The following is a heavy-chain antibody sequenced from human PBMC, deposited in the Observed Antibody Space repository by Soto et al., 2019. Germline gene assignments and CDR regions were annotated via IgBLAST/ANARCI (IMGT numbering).Heavy chain of an antibody. Sequence: PGESLKISCKGSGYSFTSYWIGWVRQMPGKGLEWMGIIYPGDSDTRYSPSFQGQVTISADKSISTAYLQWSSLKASDTAMYYCARVTPDYYDSSGYYYVSGWFNPWGQGTLVTV. CDR1: GYSFTSYW. CDR3: ARVTPDYYDSSGYYYVSGWFNP. V-gene: IGHV5-51*01. D-gene: IGHD3-22*01. CDR2: IYPGDSDT. J-gene: IGHJ5*02.